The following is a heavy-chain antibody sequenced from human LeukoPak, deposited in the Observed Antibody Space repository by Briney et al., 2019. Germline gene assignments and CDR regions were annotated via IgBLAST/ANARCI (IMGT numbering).Heavy chain of an antibody. Sequence: GRSLRLSCAASGSTFDDYAMHWVRQAPGKGLEWVSGISWNSGSIGYADSVKGRFTISRDNAKNSLYLQMNSLRAEDTALYYCAKAEREYYYDSSGYYFGYWGQGTLVTVSS. V-gene: IGHV3-9*01. CDR3: AKAEREYYYDSSGYYFGY. J-gene: IGHJ4*02. D-gene: IGHD3-22*01. CDR1: GSTFDDYA. CDR2: ISWNSGSI.